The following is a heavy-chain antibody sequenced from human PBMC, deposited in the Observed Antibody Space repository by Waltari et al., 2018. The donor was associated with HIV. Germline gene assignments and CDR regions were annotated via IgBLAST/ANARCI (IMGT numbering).Heavy chain of an antibody. CDR2: ITPMGENA. CDR3: ASARETMGVDLAF. J-gene: IGHJ4*02. Sequence: QVQLVQSGAEVKTPGSSVKVSCRASGITFSSYSIHWVRRAPGQGLEWMGRITPMGENATSAQKFQGRLTITADKVTTTAYMELNNLRSDDTAVYYCASARETMGVDLAFWGQGTLVAVSS. D-gene: IGHD3-10*01. V-gene: IGHV1-69*02. CDR1: GITFSSYS.